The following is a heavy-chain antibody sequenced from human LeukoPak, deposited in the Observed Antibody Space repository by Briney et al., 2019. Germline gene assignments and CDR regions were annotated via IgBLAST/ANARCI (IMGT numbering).Heavy chain of an antibody. V-gene: IGHV4-39*01. D-gene: IGHD6-13*01. J-gene: IGHJ4*02. CDR2: IYYSGST. CDR3: ARATYSSSWYVDY. Sequence: PSETLSLTCTVSGCSISSSSYYWGWIRQPPGKGLEWSGSIYYSGSTFYNPSLKSRVTISVDTSKNQFSLKLSSVTVADTAVYYCARATYSSSWYVDYWGQGTLVTVSS. CDR1: GCSISSSSYY.